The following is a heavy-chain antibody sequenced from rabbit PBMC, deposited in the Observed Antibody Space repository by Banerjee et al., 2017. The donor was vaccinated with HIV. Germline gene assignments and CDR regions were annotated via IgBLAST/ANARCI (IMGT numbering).Heavy chain of an antibody. V-gene: IGHV1S45*01. CDR1: GFSFSSSYW. J-gene: IGHJ4*01. CDR3: ARGNSGYGGYADTMFNL. D-gene: IGHD6-1*01. CDR2: TLTSYGEI. Sequence: QEQLEESGGDLVKPEGSLTLTCTASGFSFSSSYWICWVRQAPGKGLEWIACTLTSYGEIYYATWAKGRFTISKTSSTTMTLQMTSLTAADTATYFCARGNSGYGGYADTMFNLWGPGTLVTVS.